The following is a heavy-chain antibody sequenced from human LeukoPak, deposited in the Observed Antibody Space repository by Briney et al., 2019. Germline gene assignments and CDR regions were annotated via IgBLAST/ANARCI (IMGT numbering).Heavy chain of an antibody. J-gene: IGHJ4*02. CDR2: IYPGDSDT. D-gene: IGHD6-19*01. CDR3: ARHGAYSGGWYAEY. V-gene: IGHV5-51*01. CDR1: GYIFTSYW. Sequence: GESLKISCKGSGYIFTSYWIAWVRQMPGKGLEWRGIIYPGDSDTRYSPSFQGQVTISADKSISTAYRHWSSLKASDTAMYFCARHGAYSGGWYAEYWGQGTLVTVSS.